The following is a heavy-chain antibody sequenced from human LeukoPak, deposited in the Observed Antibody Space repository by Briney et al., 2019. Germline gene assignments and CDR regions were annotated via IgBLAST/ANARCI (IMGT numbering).Heavy chain of an antibody. V-gene: IGHV1-8*03. D-gene: IGHD3-10*01. CDR3: ARERMVRGRSIWFDP. CDR2: MNPNSGNT. CDR1: GYTFTSYD. J-gene: IGHJ5*02. Sequence: GASVKVSCKASGYTFTSYDINWVRQATGQGLEWMGWMNPNSGNTGYAQKFQGRVTITRNTSISTAYMELSSLRSEDTAVYYCARERMVRGRSIWFDPWGQGTLVTVSS.